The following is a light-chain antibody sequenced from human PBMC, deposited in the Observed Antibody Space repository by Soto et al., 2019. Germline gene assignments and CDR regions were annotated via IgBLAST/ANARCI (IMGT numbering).Light chain of an antibody. Sequence: QSVLTQPASVSGSPGQSITISCTGTSTDVGNYNLVSWYQQHPGKAPKLMISEGSKRPSGVSNRFSGSKSGNTASLTFSGLRAEDEADYSCGSYAGSSTFVVFGGGTKLTVL. CDR1: STDVGNYNL. CDR3: GSYAGSSTFVV. CDR2: EGS. J-gene: IGLJ2*01. V-gene: IGLV2-23*03.